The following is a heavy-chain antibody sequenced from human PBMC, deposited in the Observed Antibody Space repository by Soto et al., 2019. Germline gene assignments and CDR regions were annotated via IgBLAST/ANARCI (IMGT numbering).Heavy chain of an antibody. D-gene: IGHD6-13*01. CDR1: GFTFSSYG. CDR3: AKDHELADAGP. J-gene: IGHJ5*02. CDR2: ISYDGSNK. V-gene: IGHV3-30*18. Sequence: QVQLVESGGGVVQPWRSLRLSCAASGFTFSSYGMHWVRQAPGKGLEWVAVISYDGSNKYYADSVKGRVTISRDNSKNTLYLQMNSMRAEDTAVYYCAKDHELADAGPWCQGSLVTVSS.